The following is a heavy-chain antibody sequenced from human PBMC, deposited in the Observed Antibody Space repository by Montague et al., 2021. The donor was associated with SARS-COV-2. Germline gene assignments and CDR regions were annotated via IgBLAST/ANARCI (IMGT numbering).Heavy chain of an antibody. Sequence: SRSLSLSASGFPVSSNYMSWVRQAPGKGLEWVSVIYSGSGSTYYADSVKGRFTISRDISKDTLYLQMNSLRAEDTAVYYCARAPGSSYSSGWYDYYYGRDVWGQGTTVTVSS. CDR2: IYSGSGST. J-gene: IGHJ6*02. D-gene: IGHD6-19*01. CDR1: GFPVSSNY. CDR3: ARAPGSSYSSGWYDYYYGRDV. V-gene: IGHV3-66*01.